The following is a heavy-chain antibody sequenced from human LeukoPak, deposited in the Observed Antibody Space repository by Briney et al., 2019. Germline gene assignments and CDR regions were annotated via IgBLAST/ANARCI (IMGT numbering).Heavy chain of an antibody. CDR2: IYIDGTT. V-gene: IGHV3-23*03. J-gene: IGHJ4*02. D-gene: IGHD6-13*01. CDR3: ARGPRYSFY. Sequence: GGSLRLSCAASGFTFSSYAMSWVRQAPGKGLEWISVIYIDGTTYYADSVKGRFTISRDQANNTLYLQMNTLRDEDTAVYYCARGPRYSFYWGQGTLVSVSS. CDR1: GFTFSSYA.